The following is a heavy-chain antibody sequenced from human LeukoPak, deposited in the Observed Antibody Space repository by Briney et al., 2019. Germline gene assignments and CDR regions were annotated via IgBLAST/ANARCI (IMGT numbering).Heavy chain of an antibody. CDR1: GDSVSSNSAA. CDR3: ARHRSGWFDAFDI. Sequence: SQTLSLTCAISGDSVSSNSAAWNWIRPSPSRGLEWLGRTYYRSKWYNDYAVSVKSRMTINADTSKNQFSLQLNSVTPEDTAVFYCARHRSGWFDAFDIWGQGTMVTVSS. V-gene: IGHV6-1*01. J-gene: IGHJ3*02. CDR2: TYYRSKWYN. D-gene: IGHD6-19*01.